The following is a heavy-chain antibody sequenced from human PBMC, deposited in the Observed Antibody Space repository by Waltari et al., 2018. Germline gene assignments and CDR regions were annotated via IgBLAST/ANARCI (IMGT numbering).Heavy chain of an antibody. CDR1: GYTFTSYA. J-gene: IGHJ4*02. CDR3: ARVSLFYGAAVY. Sequence: QVQLVQSGAEVKKPGASVKVSCKASGYTFTSYAIHWVRQAPGQRLEWMGWINAGNGNTKYSQKFQGRVTITRDTSASTAYMELSSLRSEDTAVYYCARVSLFYGAAVYWGQGTLVTVSS. D-gene: IGHD3-10*01. CDR2: INAGNGNT. V-gene: IGHV1-3*01.